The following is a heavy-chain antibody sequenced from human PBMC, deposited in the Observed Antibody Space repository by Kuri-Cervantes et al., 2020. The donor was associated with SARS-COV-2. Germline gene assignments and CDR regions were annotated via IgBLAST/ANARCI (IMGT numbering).Heavy chain of an antibody. V-gene: IGHV4-59*12. CDR3: ARVSWGEWELRGHDAFDI. J-gene: IGHJ3*02. CDR2: IYYSGST. Sequence: ESLKISRTVSCSSISSYYWSWIRQAPGKGLEWIGYIYYSGSTNYNPSLKSRVTISVYTSKNQFSLKLSSVTAADTAVYCCARVSWGEWELRGHDAFDIWGQGTLVTVSS. D-gene: IGHD1-26*01. CDR1: CSSISSYY.